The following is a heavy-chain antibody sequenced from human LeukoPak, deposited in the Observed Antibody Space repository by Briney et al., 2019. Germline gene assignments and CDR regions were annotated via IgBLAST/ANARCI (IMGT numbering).Heavy chain of an antibody. D-gene: IGHD3-16*01. CDR1: GGSISSYY. CDR3: ASYIITHAFDI. CDR2: IYSDGST. Sequence: SETLSLTCTVSGGSISSYYWSWIRQPAGKGLEWIGRIYSDGSTSYNPSLKSRVTMTVDTSKKQFSLKLSSVIAADTAVYFCASYIITHAFDIWGQGTLVTVSS. V-gene: IGHV4-4*07. J-gene: IGHJ3*02.